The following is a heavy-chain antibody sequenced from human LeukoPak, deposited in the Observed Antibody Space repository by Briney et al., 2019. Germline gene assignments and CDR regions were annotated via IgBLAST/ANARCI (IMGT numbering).Heavy chain of an antibody. D-gene: IGHD6-19*01. CDR2: INHCGST. CDR1: GGSFSGYY. CDR3: ARGQRIAVAGRWVNWFDP. J-gene: IGHJ5*02. Sequence: SETLSLTSAVYGGSFSGYYWSWIRQPPGKGLEWIGEINHCGSTNYNPSLKSRVTISVDTSKNQFSLKLSSVTAADTAVYYCARGQRIAVAGRWVNWFDPWGQGTLVTVSS. V-gene: IGHV4-34*01.